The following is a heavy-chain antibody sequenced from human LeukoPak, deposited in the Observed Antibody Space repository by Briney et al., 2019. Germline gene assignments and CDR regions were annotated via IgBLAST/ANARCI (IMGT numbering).Heavy chain of an antibody. D-gene: IGHD3-22*01. CDR3: AKFPDFGINYYDSSGYYH. CDR2: ISYDGSNK. V-gene: IGHV3-30*18. J-gene: IGHJ5*02. CDR1: GFTFSSYG. Sequence: GGSLRLSCAASGFTFSSYGMHWVRQAPGKGLEWVAVISYDGSNKYYADSVKGRFTISRDNSKNTLYLRMNSLRAEDTAVYYCAKFPDFGINYYDSSGYYHWGQGTLVTVSS.